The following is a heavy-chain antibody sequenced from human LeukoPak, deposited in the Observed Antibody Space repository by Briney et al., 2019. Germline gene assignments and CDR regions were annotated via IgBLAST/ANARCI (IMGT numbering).Heavy chain of an antibody. CDR2: IWYDGSNK. J-gene: IGHJ4*02. Sequence: PGGSLRLSCAASRFTFSNYGVHWVRQAPGKGLEWVAVIWYDGSNKYYADSVKGRFTISRDNSKNTLYLQMNSLRAEDTAVYYCARDGSSGWYWVDYWGQGTLVTVSS. CDR1: RFTFSNYG. D-gene: IGHD6-19*01. V-gene: IGHV3-33*08. CDR3: ARDGSSGWYWVDY.